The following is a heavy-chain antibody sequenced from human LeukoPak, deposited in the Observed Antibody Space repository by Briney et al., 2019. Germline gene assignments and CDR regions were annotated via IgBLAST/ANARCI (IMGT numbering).Heavy chain of an antibody. CDR1: GFTFSSYW. CDR2: INWNGGST. V-gene: IGHV3-20*04. CDR3: ARGMAMIVVATFDY. D-gene: IGHD3-22*01. J-gene: IGHJ4*02. Sequence: PGGSLRLSCAASGFTFSSYWMHWVRQAPGKGLEWVSGINWNGGSTGYADSVKGRFTISRDNAKNSLYLQMNSLRAEDTALYYCARGMAMIVVATFDYWGQGTLVTVSS.